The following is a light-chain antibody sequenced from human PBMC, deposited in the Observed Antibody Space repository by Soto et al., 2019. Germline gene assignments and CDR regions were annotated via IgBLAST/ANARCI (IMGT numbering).Light chain of an antibody. V-gene: IGLV1-40*01. Sequence: QPVLTQPPSVSGAPGQRVTISCTGSSSNIGAGYDVHWYQQLPGTAPKLLIYGNSNRPSGVPDRFSGSKSGTSASLAITGLLAEDEADYYCQSYDSSLSGSVFGGGTKVTVL. CDR1: SSNIGAGYD. CDR3: QSYDSSLSGSV. CDR2: GNS. J-gene: IGLJ2*01.